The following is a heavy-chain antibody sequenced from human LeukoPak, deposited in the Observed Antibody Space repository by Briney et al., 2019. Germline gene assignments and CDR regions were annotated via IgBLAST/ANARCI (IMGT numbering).Heavy chain of an antibody. J-gene: IGHJ6*03. CDR1: GYTFTSYD. Sequence: ASVKVSCKASGYTFTSYDINWVRRATGQGLEWMGWMNPNSGNTGYAQKFQGRVTITRNTSISTAYMELSSLRSEDTAVYYCARTLVRYLDRHYYMDVWGKGTTVTVSS. D-gene: IGHD3-3*01. V-gene: IGHV1-8*03. CDR2: MNPNSGNT. CDR3: ARTLVRYLDRHYYMDV.